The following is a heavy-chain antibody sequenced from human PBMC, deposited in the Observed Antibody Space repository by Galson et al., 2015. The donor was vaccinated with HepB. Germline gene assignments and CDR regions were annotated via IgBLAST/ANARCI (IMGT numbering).Heavy chain of an antibody. CDR2: MNPNSGNT. CDR3: ARRRRAYYGMDV. J-gene: IGHJ6*02. V-gene: IGHV1-8*01. CDR1: GSTFTSYD. Sequence: SVKVSCKASGSTFTSYDINWVRQATGQGLEWMGWMNPNSGNTGYAQKFQGRVTMTRNTSISTAYMELSSLRSEDTAVYYCARRRRAYYGMDVWGQGTTVTVSS.